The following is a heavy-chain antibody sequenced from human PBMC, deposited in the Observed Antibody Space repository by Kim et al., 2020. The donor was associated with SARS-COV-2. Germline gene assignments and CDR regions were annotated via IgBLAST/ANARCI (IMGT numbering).Heavy chain of an antibody. Sequence: GGSLSLSCTASGFTFGDYAMNWFRRAPGKGLEWVGFIRSKAYGGTTEDAASVKGRFTISRDDSKSIAYLEMNSLKTEDTAVYYCTRGSNNGYCSGGSCLDYFHYYGMDVWGQGTTVTISS. CDR2: IRSKAYGGTT. D-gene: IGHD2-15*01. CDR3: TRGSNNGYCSGGSCLDYFHYYGMDV. J-gene: IGHJ6*02. V-gene: IGHV3-49*03. CDR1: GFTFGDYA.